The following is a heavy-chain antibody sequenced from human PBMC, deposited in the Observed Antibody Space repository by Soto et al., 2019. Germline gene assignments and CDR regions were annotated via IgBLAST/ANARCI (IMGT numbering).Heavy chain of an antibody. Sequence: QIQLVQSGAEVKRPGASVKVACKASGYSLTNYGTSWVRQAPGQGLEWMGWSAYNGNTNYAQKFQSRVTMTTDTSTSTAYMELRSLRSDDTAIYFCARGGYGSSRSCPQLDHWGQGTLVTVSP. CDR2: SAYNGNT. D-gene: IGHD2-2*01. CDR1: GYSLTNYG. V-gene: IGHV1-18*01. J-gene: IGHJ4*02. CDR3: ARGGYGSSRSCPQLDH.